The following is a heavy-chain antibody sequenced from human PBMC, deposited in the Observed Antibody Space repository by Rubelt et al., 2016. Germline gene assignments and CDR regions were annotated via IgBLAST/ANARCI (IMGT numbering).Heavy chain of an antibody. Sequence: GSIYYGGSTYDNPSLKSRVTISVDTSKNQFSLKLSSVTAADTAVYYCARNIRGIAAAGNNWFDPWGQGTLVTVSS. D-gene: IGHD6-13*01. J-gene: IGHJ5*02. V-gene: IGHV4-39*01. CDR2: IYYGGST. CDR3: ARNIRGIAAAGNNWFDP.